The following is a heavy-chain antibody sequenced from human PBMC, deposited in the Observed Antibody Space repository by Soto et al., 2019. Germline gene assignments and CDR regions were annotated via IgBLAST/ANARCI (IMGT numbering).Heavy chain of an antibody. Sequence: VASLRRSGERSGVNVSSYRWYWVRQDPGKGLEWVSYISSSSSTIYYADSVKGRFTISRDNAKNSLYLQMNSLRAEDTAVYYCAREVVFPCSDGPTYSFYYMDAWGKGTPVTVS. J-gene: IGHJ6*03. CDR1: GVNVSSYR. D-gene: IGHD2-21*01. V-gene: IGHV3-48*01. CDR3: AREVVFPCSDGPTYSFYYMDA. CDR2: ISSSSSTI.